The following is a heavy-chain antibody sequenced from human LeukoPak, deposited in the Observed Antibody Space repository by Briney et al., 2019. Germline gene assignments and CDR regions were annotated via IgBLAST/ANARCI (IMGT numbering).Heavy chain of an antibody. D-gene: IGHD5-24*01. CDR1: GGSISSSSYY. Sequence: SETLSLTCTVSGGSISSSSYYWSWIRQPPGKGLEWIGEINHSGSTNYNPSLKGRVTISVDTSKNQFSLKLSSVTAADTAVYYCARVPGRRWLLQASYYFDYWGQGTLVTVSS. CDR3: ARVPGRRWLLQASYYFDY. J-gene: IGHJ4*02. V-gene: IGHV4-39*07. CDR2: INHSGST.